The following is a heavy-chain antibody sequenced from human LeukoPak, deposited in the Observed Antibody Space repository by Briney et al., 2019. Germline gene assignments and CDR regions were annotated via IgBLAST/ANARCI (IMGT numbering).Heavy chain of an antibody. CDR3: AREDTLSIIAARHLDY. V-gene: IGHV1-46*01. Sequence: ASVKVSCKASGYTFTSYYIHWVRQAPGQGLEWMGIINPSNGAPTYAQKFQGRVTMTRDTSTTTVHMELTSLRSEDTAVYHCAREDTLSIIAARHLDYWGQGTLVTVSS. J-gene: IGHJ4*02. CDR2: INPSNGAP. CDR1: GYTFTSYY. D-gene: IGHD6-6*01.